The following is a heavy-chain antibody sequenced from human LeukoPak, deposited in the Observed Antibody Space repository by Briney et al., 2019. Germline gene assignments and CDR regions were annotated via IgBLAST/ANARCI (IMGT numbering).Heavy chain of an antibody. CDR2: ISPYDGDT. CDR1: GYTFAIYG. Sequence: ASVKVSCKASGYTFAIYGISWVRQAPGQGLEWMARISPYDGDTNYAQNFEGRVTMTTETSTSTAYMELRSLRSDDTAIYYCARDYCTRGGDCYKEDLFDPWGQGTLVTVSS. J-gene: IGHJ5*02. V-gene: IGHV1-18*01. D-gene: IGHD2-21*02. CDR3: ARDYCTRGGDCYKEDLFDP.